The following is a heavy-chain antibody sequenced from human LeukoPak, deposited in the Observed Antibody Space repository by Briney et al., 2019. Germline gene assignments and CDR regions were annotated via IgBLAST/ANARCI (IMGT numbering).Heavy chain of an antibody. CDR2: ISGSGGST. Sequence: GGSLRLSCAVSGFTFSSYAMSWVRQAPGKGLEWVSAISGSGGSTYYADSVKGRFTISRDNSKNTLYLQMNSLRAEDTALYYCARAQPVGYDSSGYYTPPLDWGQGTLVTVSS. J-gene: IGHJ4*02. V-gene: IGHV3-23*01. CDR1: GFTFSSYA. CDR3: ARAQPVGYDSSGYYTPPLD. D-gene: IGHD3-22*01.